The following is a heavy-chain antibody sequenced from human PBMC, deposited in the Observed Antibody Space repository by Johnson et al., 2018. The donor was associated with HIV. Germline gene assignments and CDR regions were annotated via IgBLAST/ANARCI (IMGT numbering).Heavy chain of an antibody. CDR1: GFTVSSNY. CDR2: IYSGGST. CDR3: ARDLYCYDSSGDSFDI. D-gene: IGHD3-22*01. Sequence: VQLVESGGASVQPGGSLRLSCAASGFTVSSNYMSWVRQAPGKGLEWVSVIYSGGSTYYADSVKGRSTISRDNSKNTLYLQMNSLRAEDTAVYYCARDLYCYDSSGDSFDIWGQGTMVTVSS. J-gene: IGHJ3*02. V-gene: IGHV3-66*02.